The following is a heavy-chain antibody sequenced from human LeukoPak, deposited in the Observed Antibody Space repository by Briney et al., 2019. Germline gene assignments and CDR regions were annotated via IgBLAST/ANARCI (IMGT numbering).Heavy chain of an antibody. CDR1: GYTFTSYD. V-gene: IGHV1-8*01. CDR2: MNPNSGNT. Sequence: ASVKVSCKASGYTFTSYDINWARQATGQGLEWMGWMNPNSGNTGYAQKFQGRVTMTRNTSISTAYMELSSLRSEDTAVYYCAREFFVAGLIYYYYGMDVWGQGTTVTVSS. D-gene: IGHD6-19*01. J-gene: IGHJ6*02. CDR3: AREFFVAGLIYYYYGMDV.